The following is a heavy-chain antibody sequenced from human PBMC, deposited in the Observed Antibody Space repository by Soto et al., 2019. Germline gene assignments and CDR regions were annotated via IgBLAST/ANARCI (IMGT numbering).Heavy chain of an antibody. CDR1: GFTFSTYT. V-gene: IGHV3-23*01. CDR3: ASPPLDDSSGYYLTYFDY. Sequence: PGVSLRLSCAASGFTFSTYTMNWVRQAPGKGLEWVSGISGNGDSTYYADSVKGRFTISRDNSKNTLFLQMNSLRAEDTAVYYCASPPLDDSSGYYLTYFDYWGQGTLVTVSS. CDR2: ISGNGDST. D-gene: IGHD3-22*01. J-gene: IGHJ4*02.